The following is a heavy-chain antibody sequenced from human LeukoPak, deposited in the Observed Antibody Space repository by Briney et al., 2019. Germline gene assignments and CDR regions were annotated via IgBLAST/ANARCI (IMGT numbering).Heavy chain of an antibody. CDR3: ARLTGYDFWSGYRNWFDP. J-gene: IGHJ5*02. D-gene: IGHD3-3*01. CDR2: ISAYNGNT. CDR1: GYTFTGYY. Sequence: GASVKVSCKASGYTFTGYYMHWVRQAPGQGLEWMGWISAYNGNTNYAQKLQGRVTMTTDTSTSTAYMELRSLRSDDTAVYYCARLTGYDFWSGYRNWFDPWGQGTLVTVSS. V-gene: IGHV1-18*04.